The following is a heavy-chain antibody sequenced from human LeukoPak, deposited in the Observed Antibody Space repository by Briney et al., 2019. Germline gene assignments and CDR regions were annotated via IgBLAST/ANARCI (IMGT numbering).Heavy chain of an antibody. Sequence: PGGSLRLSCAASGFTFSTYGMHWVRQAPGKGLEWVAVIWYGGSNKYYADSVKGRFTISRDNSKNTLYLQMNSLRAEDTAVYYCAKDSGYYEPRGYMDVWGKGTTVTASS. D-gene: IGHD3-22*01. J-gene: IGHJ6*03. CDR3: AKDSGYYEPRGYMDV. V-gene: IGHV3-30*02. CDR1: GFTFSTYG. CDR2: IWYGGSNK.